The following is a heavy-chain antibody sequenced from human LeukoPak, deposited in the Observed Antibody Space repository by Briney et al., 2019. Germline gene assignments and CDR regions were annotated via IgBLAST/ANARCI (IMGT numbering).Heavy chain of an antibody. D-gene: IGHD3-22*01. V-gene: IGHV3-30-3*01. J-gene: IGHJ4*02. CDR3: ARDADTSGYFSFFDR. CDR1: GSTFSNYA. CDR2: ISYNGNNQ. Sequence: GGSLRLSCAASGSTFSNYAMMWVRQAPGKGLEWVAMISYNGNNQRPADSVKGRFTVSRDNSKNTLYLQMNNLRAEDSAVYYCARDADTSGYFSFFDRWGQGTLVTVSS.